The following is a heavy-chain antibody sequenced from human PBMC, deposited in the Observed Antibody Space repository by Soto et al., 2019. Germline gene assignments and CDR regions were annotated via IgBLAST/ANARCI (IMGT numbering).Heavy chain of an antibody. CDR3: ATGATIQLWLLDY. J-gene: IGHJ4*02. V-gene: IGHV3-33*01. D-gene: IGHD5-18*01. CDR2: IWYDGSNK. CDR1: GFTFSSYG. Sequence: GGSLRLSCAASGFTFSSYGMHWVRQAPGKGLEWVAVIWYDGSNKYYADSVKGRFTISRDNSKTTLYLQMNSLRAEDPAVYYCATGATIQLWLLDYWRQETLVTVSS.